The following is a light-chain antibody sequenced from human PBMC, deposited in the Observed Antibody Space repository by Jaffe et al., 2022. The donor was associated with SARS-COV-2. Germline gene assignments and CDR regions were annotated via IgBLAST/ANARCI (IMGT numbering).Light chain of an antibody. CDR1: QSLTNNY. CDR3: QQYGSSIT. V-gene: IGKV3-20*01. J-gene: IGKJ5*01. Sequence: EIVLTQSPGTLSLSPGERATLSCRASQSLTNNYLAWYQQKPGQAPRLLMYGASSRATGIPDRFSGGGSGTDFTLTISRLEPEDFAVYFCQQYGSSITFGQGTRLEIK. CDR2: GAS.